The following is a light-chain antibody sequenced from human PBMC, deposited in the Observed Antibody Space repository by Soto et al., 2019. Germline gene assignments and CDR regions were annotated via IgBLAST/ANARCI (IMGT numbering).Light chain of an antibody. J-gene: IGKJ1*01. V-gene: IGKV3-11*01. CDR1: ENVRTF. CDR3: QQRHMWPIT. Sequence: VLTQSPATLSLSPGERATLSCRASENVRTFVDWYQQKPGQAPRLLIYGASNRATDIPARFSGSGSGTDFTLTISNLEPEDSAVYYCQQRHMWPITFGQGTKVDIK. CDR2: GAS.